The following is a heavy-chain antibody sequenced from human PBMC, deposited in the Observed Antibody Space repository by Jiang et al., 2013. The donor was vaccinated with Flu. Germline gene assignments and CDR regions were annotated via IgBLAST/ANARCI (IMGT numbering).Heavy chain of an antibody. CDR3: ARDDAXNPRALVY. Sequence: GPGLVKPSETLSLTCTVSGGSISSYHWTWIRQPPGKGPEWIGHIYYTGTTEYNPSLKSRVAISMNTSKTQFSLNLRSVTAADTAVYYCARDDAXNPRALVYWGQGTLVTVSS. J-gene: IGHJ4*02. V-gene: IGHV4-59*01. D-gene: IGHD1-14*01. CDR1: GGSISSYH. CDR2: IYYTGTT.